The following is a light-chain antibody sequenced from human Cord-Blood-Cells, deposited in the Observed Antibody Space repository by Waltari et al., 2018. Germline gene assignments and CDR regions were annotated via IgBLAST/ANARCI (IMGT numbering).Light chain of an antibody. V-gene: IGLV3-25*03. CDR2: KDS. Sequence: SYALTQPPSVSVSTGQTARITCTGDALPKQYAYWYQQKPGQAPVLVIYKDSERPSGIPERFSGSSSGTTVTLTISGVQAEDEADYYCQSADSSGIVVFGGGTKLTVL. CDR1: ALPKQY. J-gene: IGLJ2*01. CDR3: QSADSSGIVV.